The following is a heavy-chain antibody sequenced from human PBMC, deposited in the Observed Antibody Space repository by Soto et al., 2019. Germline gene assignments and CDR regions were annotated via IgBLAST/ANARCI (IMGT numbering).Heavy chain of an antibody. J-gene: IGHJ4*02. D-gene: IGHD3-22*01. CDR3: ARLPYYDSSGYYSDD. Sequence: ASVKVSCKASGYTFTSYGISWVRQAPGQGLEWMGWISAYNGNTNYAQKLQGRVTMTTDTSTSTAYMELRSLRSDDTAVYYCARLPYYDSSGYYSDDWGQGTLVNVSS. CDR1: GYTFTSYG. V-gene: IGHV1-18*01. CDR2: ISAYNGNT.